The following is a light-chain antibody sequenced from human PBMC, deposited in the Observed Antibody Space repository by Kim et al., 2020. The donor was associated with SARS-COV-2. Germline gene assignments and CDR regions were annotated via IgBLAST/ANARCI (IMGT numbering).Light chain of an antibody. CDR3: SAWDDSLIVV. Sequence: QSVLTQPPSASGTPGQRVTISCSGSRSNLGRNCVNWYQQFLGTAPKILIYSNDQRSSGVPARFSCSKSGTAASLAISDLRAEDEAEYFWSAWDDSLIVVFGGGTQLTVL. J-gene: IGLJ2*01. CDR1: RSNLGRNC. CDR2: SND. V-gene: IGLV1-44*01.